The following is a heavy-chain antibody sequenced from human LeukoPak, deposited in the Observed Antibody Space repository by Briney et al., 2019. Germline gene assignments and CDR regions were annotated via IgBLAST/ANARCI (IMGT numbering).Heavy chain of an antibody. J-gene: IGHJ4*02. D-gene: IGHD6-19*01. CDR3: AKDTSTISVSGTCFDY. CDR2: TRYDEDNK. V-gene: IGHV3-30*02. CDR1: GFTFCSYG. Sequence: GGSLRLSCAASGFTFCSYGMNWVRQAPGKGLEWVAFTRYDEDNKYYADSVKGRFTISRDNSKNTLYLQMNSLRAEDTAVYYCAKDTSTISVSGTCFDYWGQGTLVTVSS.